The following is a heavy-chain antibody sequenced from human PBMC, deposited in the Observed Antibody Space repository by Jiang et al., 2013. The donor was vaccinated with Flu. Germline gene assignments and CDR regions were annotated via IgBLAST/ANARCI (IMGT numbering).Heavy chain of an antibody. CDR3: ARADSSGWYFDL. CDR1: GYTFSGYY. J-gene: IGHJ2*01. Sequence: SGAEVKKPGASVKVSCKASGYTFSGYYMHWVRQAPGQGLEWMGWINPNSGGTKYAQKFQGRVTMTRDTSISTAYMELSRLRSDDTAVHYCARADSSGWYFDLWGRGTLVTVSS. CDR2: INPNSGGT. V-gene: IGHV1-2*02. D-gene: IGHD6-19*01.